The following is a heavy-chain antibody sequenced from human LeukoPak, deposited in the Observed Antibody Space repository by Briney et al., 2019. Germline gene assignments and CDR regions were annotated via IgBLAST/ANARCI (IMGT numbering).Heavy chain of an antibody. CDR2: LNTQGTYT. V-gene: IGHV3-74*01. CDR3: VIDLGDYNDF. CDR1: RITFSSYW. Sequence: GGSLRLSCAVSRITFSSYWMHWGRQDPGRGLLWVSRLNTQGTYTNYADSVKGRFTISRDNAKNTLYLQMSSLRADDTAVYYCVIDLGDYNDFWGQGTLVSVSS. D-gene: IGHD2-15*01. J-gene: IGHJ4*02.